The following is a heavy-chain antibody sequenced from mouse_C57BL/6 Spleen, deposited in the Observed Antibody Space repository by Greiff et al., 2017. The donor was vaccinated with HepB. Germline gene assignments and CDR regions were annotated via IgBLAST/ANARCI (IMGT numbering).Heavy chain of an antibody. CDR2: IYPYNGVS. D-gene: IGHD2-4*01. V-gene: IGHV1-31*01. J-gene: IGHJ4*01. Sequence: VQLQQSGPELVKPGASVKISCKASGYSFTGYYMHWVKQSHGNILDWIGYIYPYNGVSSYNQKFKGTATLPVDKSSSTAYMELRSRTSEDSAVYDCAREGNYDYDEKAMDYWGQGTSVTVSS. CDR3: AREGNYDYDEKAMDY. CDR1: GYSFTGYY.